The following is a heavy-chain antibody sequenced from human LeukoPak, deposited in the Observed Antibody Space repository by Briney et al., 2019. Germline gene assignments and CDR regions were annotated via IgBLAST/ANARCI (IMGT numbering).Heavy chain of an antibody. Sequence: GGSLRLSCAASGFTFSSYSMKWVRQAPGKGLEGVSSISSSSSYIYYADSGKGRFTISRDNAKKSLYLQMNSLRAGDASVCEXXXXXGEYYYDSSGYYGGFDYWGQGTLVTVSS. V-gene: IGHV3-21*01. CDR1: GFTFSSYS. J-gene: IGHJ4*02. D-gene: IGHD3-22*01. CDR3: XXXXGEYYYDSSGYYGGFDY. CDR2: ISSSSSYI.